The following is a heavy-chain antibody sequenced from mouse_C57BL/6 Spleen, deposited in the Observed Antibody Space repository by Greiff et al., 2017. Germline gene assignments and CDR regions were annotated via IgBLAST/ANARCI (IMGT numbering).Heavy chain of an antibody. CDR2: IHPNSGST. J-gene: IGHJ2*01. CDR1: GYTFTSYW. Sequence: QVQLQQPGAELVKPGASVKLSCKASGYTFTSYWMHWVKQRPGQGLEWIGMIHPNSGSTNYNEKFKSKATLTVDKSSSTAYMQLSSLTSEDSAVYYCARSDYGYDWDFDYWGQGTTLTVSS. V-gene: IGHV1-64*01. CDR3: ARSDYGYDWDFDY. D-gene: IGHD2-2*01.